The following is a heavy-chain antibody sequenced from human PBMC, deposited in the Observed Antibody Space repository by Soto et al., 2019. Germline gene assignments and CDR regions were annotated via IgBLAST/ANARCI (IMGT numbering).Heavy chain of an antibody. D-gene: IGHD3-10*01. CDR3: ATAGRGIYYYYGMDV. J-gene: IGHJ6*02. V-gene: IGHV4-34*01. Sequence: SETLSLTCAVYGGSFSGYYWSWIRQPPGKGLEWIGEINHSGSTNYNPSLKSRVTISVDTSKNQFSLKLSSVTAADTAVYYCATAGRGIYYYYGMDVWGQGTTVTVSS. CDR2: INHSGST. CDR1: GGSFSGYY.